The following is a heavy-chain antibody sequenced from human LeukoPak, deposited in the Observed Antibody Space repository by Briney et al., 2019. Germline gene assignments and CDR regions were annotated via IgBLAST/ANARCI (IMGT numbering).Heavy chain of an antibody. D-gene: IGHD5-24*01. J-gene: IGHJ4*02. CDR3: ARDWNLELATIQLDN. Sequence: GGSLRLSCAASGFTFSSYWMHWVRQAPGKGLVWVSRINSDGSSTSYADSVKGRFTISRDNAKNTLYLQMNSLRAEDTAVYYCARDWNLELATIQLDNWGQGTLVTVSS. CDR1: GFTFSSYW. CDR2: INSDGSST. V-gene: IGHV3-74*01.